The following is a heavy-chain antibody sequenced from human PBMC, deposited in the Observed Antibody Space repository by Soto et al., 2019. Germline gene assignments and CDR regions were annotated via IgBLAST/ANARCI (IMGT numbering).Heavy chain of an antibody. Sequence: SETLSLTCTVSGGSISSGGYYWSWIRQHPGKGLEWIGYIYYSGSTYYNPSLKSRVTISVDTSKNQFSLKLSSVTAADTAVYYCVTGWQKLAIDYFGQGTLVTVSS. CDR1: GGSISSGGYY. J-gene: IGHJ4*02. CDR2: IYYSGST. CDR3: VTGWQKLAIDY. D-gene: IGHD6-13*01. V-gene: IGHV4-31*03.